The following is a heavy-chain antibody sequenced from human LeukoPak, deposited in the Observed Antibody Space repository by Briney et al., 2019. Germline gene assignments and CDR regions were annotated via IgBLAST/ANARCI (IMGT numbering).Heavy chain of an antibody. J-gene: IGHJ4*02. D-gene: IGHD3-10*01. CDR3: ARVSYGSGSPNFDY. CDR2: INPNSGGT. CDR1: GYTLTELS. Sequence: ASVKVSCKVSGYTLTELSMHWVRQAPGKGLEWMGWINPNSGGTNYAQKFQGRVTMTRDTSISTAYMELSRLRSDDTAVYYCARVSYGSGSPNFDYWGQGTLVTVSS. V-gene: IGHV1-2*02.